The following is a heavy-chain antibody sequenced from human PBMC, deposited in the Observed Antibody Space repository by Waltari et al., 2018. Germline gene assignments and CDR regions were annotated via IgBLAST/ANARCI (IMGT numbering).Heavy chain of an antibody. J-gene: IGHJ5*02. CDR3: ARGKMGWFDP. D-gene: IGHD2-8*01. V-gene: IGHV4-39*01. CDR1: GGSISSSSYY. CDR2: IYYSGST. Sequence: QLQLQESGPGLVKPSEPLSLTCTVSGGSISSSSYYWGWIRQPPGKGLEWIGSIYYSGSTYYNPSLKSRVTISVDTSKNQFSLKLSSVTAADTAVYYCARGKMGWFDPWGQGTLVTVSS.